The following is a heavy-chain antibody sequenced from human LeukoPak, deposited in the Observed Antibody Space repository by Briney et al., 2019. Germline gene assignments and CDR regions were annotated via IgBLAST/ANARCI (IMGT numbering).Heavy chain of an antibody. V-gene: IGHV3-30*18. Sequence: GRSLRLSCAASGFTFSRYGMHWVRQAPGKGLEWVAVISYDGSNKYYEDSVKGRFTISRDNTKNTLYLQMNSLRAEDTAVYYCAKSSFNSFDPWGQGTLVTVSS. CDR2: ISYDGSNK. CDR3: AKSSFNSFDP. D-gene: IGHD4-23*01. J-gene: IGHJ5*02. CDR1: GFTFSRYG.